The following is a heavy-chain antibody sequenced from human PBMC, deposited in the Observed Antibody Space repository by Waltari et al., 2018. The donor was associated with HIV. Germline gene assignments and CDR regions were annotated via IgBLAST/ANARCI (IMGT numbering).Heavy chain of an antibody. J-gene: IGHJ4*02. CDR1: GFTFVSYA. D-gene: IGHD2-21*01. CDR3: ASHPVPYCGNRRCYGGF. V-gene: IGHV3-23*01. Sequence: EVQLLESGGALVQPGGSLRLSCAGSGFTFVSYAMSWVRQAPGKGLEWVSSISATGATTYYSDSVKGRFTISRDNSKNTLFVQMNSLLVEDTAIYYCASHPVPYCGNRRCYGGFWGQGTLVAVSP. CDR2: ISATGATT.